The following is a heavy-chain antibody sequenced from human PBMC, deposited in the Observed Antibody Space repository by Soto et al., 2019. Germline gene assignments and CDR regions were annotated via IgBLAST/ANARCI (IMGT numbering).Heavy chain of an antibody. CDR2: ISGSGTST. CDR1: GFTFSSYA. Sequence: PGGSLRLSCAASGFTFSSYAMNWVRQTPGKGLEWVSAISGSGTSTYYADSVKGRFTISRDNSKNTLYLQVNSLRVDDTAVYYGASQIAAAQFAGYWGQGTLVTVSS. CDR3: ASQIAAAQFAGY. J-gene: IGHJ4*02. D-gene: IGHD6-25*01. V-gene: IGHV3-23*01.